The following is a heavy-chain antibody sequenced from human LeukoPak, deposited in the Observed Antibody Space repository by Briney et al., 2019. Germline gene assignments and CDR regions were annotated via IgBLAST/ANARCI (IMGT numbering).Heavy chain of an antibody. CDR1: GGSISSYY. CDR2: IYYSGST. Sequence: PSETLSLTCTVSGGSISSYYWSWIRQPPGKGLEWIGYIYYSGSTNYNPSLKSRVTISVDTSKNQFSLKLSSVTAADTAVYYWARKVRGIAAVNWFDPGGQGTLVTVSS. D-gene: IGHD6-13*01. V-gene: IGHV4-59*01. CDR3: ARKVRGIAAVNWFDP. J-gene: IGHJ5*02.